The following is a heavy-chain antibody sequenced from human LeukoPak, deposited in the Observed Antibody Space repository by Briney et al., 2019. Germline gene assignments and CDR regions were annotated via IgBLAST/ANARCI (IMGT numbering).Heavy chain of an antibody. CDR1: GFTFSSYA. J-gene: IGHJ4*02. V-gene: IGHV3-23*01. Sequence: PGGSLRLSCAASGFTFSSYAMSWVRQAPGKGLEWVSAISGSGGSTYYADSVKGRFTISRDNSKNTLYLQMNSLRAEDTAVYYCAKAPSITMARSIDYWGQGTLVTVSS. CDR3: AKAPSITMARSIDY. D-gene: IGHD3-10*01. CDR2: ISGSGGST.